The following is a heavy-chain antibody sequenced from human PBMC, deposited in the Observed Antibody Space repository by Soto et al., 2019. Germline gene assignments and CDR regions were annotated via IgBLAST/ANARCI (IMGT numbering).Heavy chain of an antibody. J-gene: IGHJ4*02. CDR2: IIPIFGTA. V-gene: IGHV1-69*13. Sequence: ASVNVSFKAAGGTFSSYSISWVRQAPGQWLELMGGIIPIFGTANYAHKFQGRVTTTADESTSTAYMELRSLRSEDTAVYYCARSPQTYYYDSSVSFEYWGQGTLVNDSS. D-gene: IGHD3-22*01. CDR1: GGTFSSYS. CDR3: ARSPQTYYYDSSVSFEY.